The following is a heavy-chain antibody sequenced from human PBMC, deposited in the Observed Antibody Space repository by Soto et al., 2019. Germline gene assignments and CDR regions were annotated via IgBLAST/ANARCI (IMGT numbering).Heavy chain of an antibody. V-gene: IGHV1-18*01. CDR1: DNTFTHYG. Sequence: QVRLVQSGSEVKKLGASVKVSCKSSDNTFTHYGINWVRQAPGQGLECMGWISGYNGNTKYAQKFQDRVTMTADTSTRTAFMEVRSLTSDDTGVYFCAATGGNYFGLDVWGQGTTVTVSS. CDR3: AATGGNYFGLDV. D-gene: IGHD2-8*02. CDR2: ISGYNGNT. J-gene: IGHJ6*02.